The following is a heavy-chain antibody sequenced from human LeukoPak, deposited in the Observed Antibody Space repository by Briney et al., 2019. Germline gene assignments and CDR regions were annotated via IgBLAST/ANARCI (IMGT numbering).Heavy chain of an antibody. J-gene: IGHJ4*02. Sequence: SETLSLTCTVSDVSSSSGDYYWSWIRQPPGKGLEWIGYIFYSGSAYYNPSLKSRVTISLDTSKNQFSLMLSSVTAADTAVYYCARSHSSGYNWNLDLDYWGQGTLVTVSS. CDR2: IFYSGSA. CDR3: ARSHSSGYNWNLDLDY. CDR1: DVSSSSGDYY. D-gene: IGHD1-7*01. V-gene: IGHV4-30-4*01.